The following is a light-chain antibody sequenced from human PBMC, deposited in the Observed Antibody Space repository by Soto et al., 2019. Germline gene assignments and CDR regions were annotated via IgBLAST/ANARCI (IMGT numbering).Light chain of an antibody. V-gene: IGLV3-21*02. CDR3: QVWHTSSDHPVI. J-gene: IGLJ2*01. CDR1: NIGSKS. Sequence: SYELTQPPSVSVAPGQTARITCGGNNIGSKSVYWYQRKPGQAPVLVVYDDSDRPSGIPERFSGSNSGNTAALTISRVEAGDEADYYCQVWHTSSDHPVIFGGGTKLTVL. CDR2: DDS.